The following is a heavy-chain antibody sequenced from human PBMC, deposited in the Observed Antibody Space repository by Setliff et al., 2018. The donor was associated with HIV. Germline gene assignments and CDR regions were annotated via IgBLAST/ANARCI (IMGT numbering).Heavy chain of an antibody. Sequence: PSETLSLTCTVSGGSIVSSSYYWGWIRQPPGKGLEWIGTMYYRGTTYNNPSLKSRVTFSADTSKNQFSLNLNSVTATDTAVYYCARQGLTMNRGVPAPILYYFDYWARESWSPSPQ. CDR2: MYYRGTT. CDR3: ARQGLTMNRGVPAPILYYFDY. D-gene: IGHD3-10*01. V-gene: IGHV4-39*01. J-gene: IGHJ4*02. CDR1: GGSIVSSSYY.